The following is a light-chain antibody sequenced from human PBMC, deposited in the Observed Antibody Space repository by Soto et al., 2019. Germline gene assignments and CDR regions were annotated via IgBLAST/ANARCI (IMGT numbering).Light chain of an antibody. CDR2: AVN. J-gene: IGLJ3*02. V-gene: IGLV2-14*01. CDR1: SSDVGGYNF. CDR3: SSYTVSTTHVL. Sequence: QSALTQPASVSGSPGQSITISCTGTSSDVGGYNFVSWYQQHPGKPPKLIIYAVNNRPSGVSDRFSASKSGNTASLTISGLQAEDEADYYCSSYTVSTTHVLFGGGTKVTVL.